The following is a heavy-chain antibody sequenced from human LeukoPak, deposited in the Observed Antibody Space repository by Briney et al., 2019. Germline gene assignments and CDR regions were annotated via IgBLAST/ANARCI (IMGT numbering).Heavy chain of an antibody. CDR1: GYSLIGYY. Sequence: ASVKVSCKASGYSLIGYYMHWVRQAPGQGPEWMGWTNPKSGDTNYAQNFQDRVTMTRDTSISTTYMELSSLRSDDTAMYFCARGEVAVAVKKGPFDYWGQGTLVTVSS. CDR3: ARGEVAVAVKKGPFDY. V-gene: IGHV1-2*02. CDR2: TNPKSGDT. J-gene: IGHJ4*02. D-gene: IGHD2-15*01.